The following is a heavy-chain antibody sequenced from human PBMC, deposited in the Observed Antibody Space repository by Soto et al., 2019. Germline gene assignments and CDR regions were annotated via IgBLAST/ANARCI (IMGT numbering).Heavy chain of an antibody. Sequence: ASVKVSCKASGDTLTNYGISWVRQAPGQGLEWMGWISAYNANTNYAQKLQGRVTMTTDTSTNTAYMELTSLTSDDTAVYYCALGYCTDTSCRNWFDPWGQGTLVTVSP. J-gene: IGHJ5*02. D-gene: IGHD2-8*02. CDR3: ALGYCTDTSCRNWFDP. CDR1: GDTLTNYG. CDR2: ISAYNANT. V-gene: IGHV1-18*01.